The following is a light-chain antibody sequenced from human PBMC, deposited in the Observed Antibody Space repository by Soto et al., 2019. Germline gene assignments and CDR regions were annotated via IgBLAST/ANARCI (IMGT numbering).Light chain of an antibody. J-gene: IGKJ1*01. Sequence: DIQMTQSPSSLSASVGDRLSITCRASQSISTYLNWYQEKPGKAPKLLIYAPSSLQSAVPSRFSGSGSGTDFTLTISSLQPEDFATYYCQQSYHTPWTFGQGTKVEIK. CDR1: QSISTY. CDR2: APS. V-gene: IGKV1-39*01. CDR3: QQSYHTPWT.